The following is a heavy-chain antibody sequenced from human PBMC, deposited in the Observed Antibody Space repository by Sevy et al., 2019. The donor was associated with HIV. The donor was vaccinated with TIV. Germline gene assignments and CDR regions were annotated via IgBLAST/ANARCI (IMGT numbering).Heavy chain of an antibody. CDR1: GFTFSSYE. Sequence: GGCLRLSCAASGFTFSSYEMNWVRQAPGKGLVWVSYITNSGSAEYYSDSVRGRFTISRDNTKNYLYLQMNSLRAEDTTLYTYARDLPPSATTVAHFDYWGRGTLVTVSS. J-gene: IGHJ4*02. CDR3: ARDLPPSATTVAHFDY. V-gene: IGHV3-48*03. CDR2: ITNSGSAE. D-gene: IGHD4-17*01.